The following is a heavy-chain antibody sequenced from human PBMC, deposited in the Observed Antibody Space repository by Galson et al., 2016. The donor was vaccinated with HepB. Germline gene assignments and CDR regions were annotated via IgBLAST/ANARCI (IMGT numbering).Heavy chain of an antibody. Sequence: SLRLSCAASGSALSSFNMNWVRQTPGKGLGWISYISSSRNTIDYADSVKGRFTISRDDAKNSLYLQTNNLSVGDTAIYHCAQEVGWLRFAFGSWGQGTLVTVSS. J-gene: IGHJ5*01. CDR2: ISSSRNTI. V-gene: IGHV3-48*01. D-gene: IGHD5-12*01. CDR1: GSALSSFN. CDR3: AQEVGWLRFAFGS.